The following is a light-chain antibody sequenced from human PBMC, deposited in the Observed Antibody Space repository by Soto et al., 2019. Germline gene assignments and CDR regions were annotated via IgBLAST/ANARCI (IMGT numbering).Light chain of an antibody. V-gene: IGKV3-11*01. Sequence: IVMTQSPATLSGSLLEIATLACMASQSISSFLAWYQQKPGQAPRLLIYGASNRATGIPARFSGSGSGTDFTLTISSLEPEDFAVYYCQQHFNGPITFGQGTRLEIK. CDR1: QSISSF. CDR3: QQHFNGPIT. CDR2: GAS. J-gene: IGKJ5*01.